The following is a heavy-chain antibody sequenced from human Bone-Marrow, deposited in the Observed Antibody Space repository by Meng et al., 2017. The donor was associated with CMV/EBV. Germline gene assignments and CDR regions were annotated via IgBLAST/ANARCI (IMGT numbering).Heavy chain of an antibody. Sequence: SETLSLTCTVSGGSISSGGYYWSWIRQHPGKGLEWIGYIYYSGSTYYNPSPKSRVTISVDTSKNQFSLKLSSVTAADTAVYYCARHAPMIVVVITLEWFDPWGQGTLVTVSS. D-gene: IGHD3-22*01. V-gene: IGHV4-31*03. CDR2: IYYSGST. J-gene: IGHJ5*02. CDR3: ARHAPMIVVVITLEWFDP. CDR1: GGSISSGGYY.